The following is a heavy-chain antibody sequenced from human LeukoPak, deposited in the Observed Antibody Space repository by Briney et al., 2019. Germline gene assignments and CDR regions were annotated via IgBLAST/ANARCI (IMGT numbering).Heavy chain of an antibody. CDR3: AREIIAAAGPLDAFDI. Sequence: PGGSLRLSCAASGFTFSSYAMNWVRQVSGKGLEWVGRIRSKANNYATAYAASVKGRFTISRDDSKNTAYLQMNSLRAEDTAVYYCAREIIAAAGPLDAFDIWGQGTMVTVSS. CDR1: GFTFSSYA. V-gene: IGHV3-73*01. D-gene: IGHD6-13*01. J-gene: IGHJ3*02. CDR2: IRSKANNYAT.